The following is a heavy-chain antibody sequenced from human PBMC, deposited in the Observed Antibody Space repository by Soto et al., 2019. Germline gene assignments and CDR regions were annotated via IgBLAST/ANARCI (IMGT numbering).Heavy chain of an antibody. CDR2: ISVGSGDST. CDR3: AKNQPSWATRAAFDY. J-gene: IGHJ4*02. CDR1: GFTFSNYA. Sequence: GGSLRLSCAASGFTFSNYAINWVRQAPGKGLEWVSGISVGSGDSTFYADSVKGRFTISRDNSKNTLHLQMNSLRTEDTAVYYCAKNQPSWATRAAFDYWGQGTLVTVSS. D-gene: IGHD2-2*01. V-gene: IGHV3-23*01.